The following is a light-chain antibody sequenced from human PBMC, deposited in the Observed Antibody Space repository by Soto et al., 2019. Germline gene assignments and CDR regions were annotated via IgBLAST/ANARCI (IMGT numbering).Light chain of an antibody. CDR2: AAS. V-gene: IGKV1-8*01. J-gene: IGKJ4*01. CDR1: QGISSY. CDR3: QQYYNYPLT. Sequence: AIRMTQSPSSLSASTGDRVTITCRASQGISSYLAWYQQKPGKAPMLLISAASTLQSGVSSRFSGSGSGTDFTLTISSLQSEDFAIYYCQQYYNYPLTFAGGTKVEIK.